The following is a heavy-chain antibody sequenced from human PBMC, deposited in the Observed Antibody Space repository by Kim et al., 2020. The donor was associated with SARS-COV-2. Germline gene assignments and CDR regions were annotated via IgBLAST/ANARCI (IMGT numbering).Heavy chain of an antibody. J-gene: IGHJ4*02. CDR3: TRVKGERYSDY. D-gene: IGHD3-16*01. CDR2: IWSDGSKE. CDR1: GLTFSASG. V-gene: IGHV3-33*08. Sequence: GGSLRLSCAASGLTFSASGIHWVRQAPGKGLVWVAMIWSDGSKEYYAASVNRRFTIARDNSKNTVYLQMNSLRAEDTAVYYGTRVKGERYSDYWGQGTLVIVS.